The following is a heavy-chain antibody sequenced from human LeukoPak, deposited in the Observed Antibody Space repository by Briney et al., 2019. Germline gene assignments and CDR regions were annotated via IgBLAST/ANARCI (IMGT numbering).Heavy chain of an antibody. CDR3: ARANFRDAFDI. CDR2: IIPIFGTA. D-gene: IGHD4/OR15-4a*01. V-gene: IGHV1-69*13. J-gene: IGHJ3*02. Sequence: GASVKVSCKASGGTFSSYAISRVRQAPGQGLEWMGGIIPIFGTANYAQKFQGRVTITADESTSTAYMELSSLRSEDTAVYYWARANFRDAFDIWGQGTMVTVSS. CDR1: GGTFSSYA.